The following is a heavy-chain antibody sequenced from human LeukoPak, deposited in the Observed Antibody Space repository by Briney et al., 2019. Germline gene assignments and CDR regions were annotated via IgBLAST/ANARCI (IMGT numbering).Heavy chain of an antibody. D-gene: IGHD5-18*01. V-gene: IGHV1-2*02. CDR2: INPNSGGT. CDR3: ARTPRVRGYSYGLFDY. CDR1: GYTFTSSG. Sequence: ASVKVSCKASGYTFTSSGISWVRQAPGQGLEWMGWINPNSGGTNYAQKFQGRVTMTRDTSISTAYMELSRLRSDDTAVYYCARTPRVRGYSYGLFDYWGQGTLVTVSS. J-gene: IGHJ4*02.